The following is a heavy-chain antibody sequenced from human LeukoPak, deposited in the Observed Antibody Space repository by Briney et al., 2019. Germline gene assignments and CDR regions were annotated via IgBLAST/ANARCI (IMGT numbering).Heavy chain of an antibody. CDR3: ARFAIQNWFDP. V-gene: IGHV4-59*01. D-gene: IGHD5-18*01. J-gene: IGHJ5*02. CDR1: GGSISSYY. Sequence: SEALSLTCTVSGGSISSYYWSWIRQPPGKGLEWIGYIYYSGSTNYNPSLKSRVTISVDTSKNQFSLKLSSVTAADTAVYYCARFAIQNWFDPWGQGTLVTVSS. CDR2: IYYSGST.